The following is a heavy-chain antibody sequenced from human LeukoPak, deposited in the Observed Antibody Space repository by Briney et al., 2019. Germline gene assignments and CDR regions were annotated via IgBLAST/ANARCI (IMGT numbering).Heavy chain of an antibody. Sequence: PGGSLRLSCAASGFTVSSNYMSWGRQAPGKGLEWVSVIYSGGSTYYADSVKGRFTISRDNSKNTLYLQMNSLRAEDTAVYYCARVGTAMVLDYWGQGTLVTVSS. D-gene: IGHD5-18*01. CDR3: ARVGTAMVLDY. V-gene: IGHV3-53*01. CDR2: IYSGGST. J-gene: IGHJ4*02. CDR1: GFTVSSNY.